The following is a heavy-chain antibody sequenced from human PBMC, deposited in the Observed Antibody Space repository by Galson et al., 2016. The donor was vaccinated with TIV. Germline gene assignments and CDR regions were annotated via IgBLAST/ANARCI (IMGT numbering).Heavy chain of an antibody. CDR3: AKDGRGYYYYMDV. D-gene: IGHD1-26*01. J-gene: IGHJ6*03. CDR2: INWSSGDI. V-gene: IGHV3-9*01. CDR1: GFTFDDYA. Sequence: SLRLSCAASGFTFDDYAMHWVRQVPGKGLEWVSGINWSSGDINYADSVKGRFTISRDNAKKSLYLQMNSLRPEDTALYYCAKDGRGYYYYMDVWGNGTTVTVSS.